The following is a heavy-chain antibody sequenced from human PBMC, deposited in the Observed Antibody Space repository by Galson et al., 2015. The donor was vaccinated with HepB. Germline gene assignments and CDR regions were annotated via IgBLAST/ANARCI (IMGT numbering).Heavy chain of an antibody. CDR3: ARQRHIVVVPAASAEIDY. Sequence: SETLSLTCTVSGGSISSSSYYWGWIRQPPGKGLEWIGSIYYSGSTYYNPSLKSRVTISVDTSKNQFSLKLSSVTAADTAVYYCARQRHIVVVPAASAEIDYWGQGTLVTVSS. CDR1: GGSISSSSYY. V-gene: IGHV4-39*01. D-gene: IGHD2-2*01. CDR2: IYYSGST. J-gene: IGHJ4*02.